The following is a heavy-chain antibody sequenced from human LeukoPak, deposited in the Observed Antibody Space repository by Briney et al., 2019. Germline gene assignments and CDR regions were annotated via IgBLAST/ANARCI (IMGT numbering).Heavy chain of an antibody. CDR2: ISSSSTYI. D-gene: IGHD1-14*01. CDR3: ARGSPNLFDY. CDR1: GFTFSSYS. Sequence: GGSLRLSCAASGFTFSSYSMNWVRQAPGKGLEWVSSISSSSTYIYYADSVKGRFTISRDNAKNSLYLQMNSLRDEDTAVYYSARGSPNLFDYWGRGTLVTVSS. V-gene: IGHV3-21*01. J-gene: IGHJ4*02.